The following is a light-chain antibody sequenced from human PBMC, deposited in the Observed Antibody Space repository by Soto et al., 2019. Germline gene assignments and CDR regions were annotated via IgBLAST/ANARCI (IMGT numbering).Light chain of an antibody. Sequence: QSVLTQPASVSGFPGQSITIFCTGTSSDVGAYNFVSWYQHHPGKAPQLIIYDVNNRPSGVSDRFSGSKSGNTASLTISGLQAEDEADYYCSSYTTTATRLFGGGTEVTVL. V-gene: IGLV2-14*03. J-gene: IGLJ2*01. CDR2: DVN. CDR1: SSDVGAYNF. CDR3: SSYTTTATRL.